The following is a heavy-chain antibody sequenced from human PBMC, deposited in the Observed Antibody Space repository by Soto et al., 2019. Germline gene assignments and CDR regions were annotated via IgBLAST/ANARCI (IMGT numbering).Heavy chain of an antibody. CDR2: INHSGST. CDR3: ARGPKFFGVVIYTSPFDY. Sequence: NPSETLSLTCAVYGGSFGGYYWSWIRQPPGKGLEWIGEINHSGSTNYNPSLKSRVTISVDTSKNQFSLKLSSVTAADTAVYYCARGPKFFGVVIYTSPFDYWGQGTLVTVSS. V-gene: IGHV4-34*01. J-gene: IGHJ4*02. D-gene: IGHD3-3*01. CDR1: GGSFGGYY.